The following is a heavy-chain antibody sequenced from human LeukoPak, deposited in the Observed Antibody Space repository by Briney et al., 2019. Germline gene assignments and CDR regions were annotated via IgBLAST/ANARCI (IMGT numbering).Heavy chain of an antibody. V-gene: IGHV3-30*02. CDR2: IRYDGSNK. Sequence: PGGSLRPSCAASGFTYSSYGMHWVRQAPGKGLEWVAFIRYDGSNKYYADSVKGRFTISRDNSKNTLYLQMNSLRAEDTAVYYCAKDLIGTIFGLVTSIDYWGQGTLDTVSS. D-gene: IGHD3-3*01. CDR1: GFTYSSYG. J-gene: IGHJ4*02. CDR3: AKDLIGTIFGLVTSIDY.